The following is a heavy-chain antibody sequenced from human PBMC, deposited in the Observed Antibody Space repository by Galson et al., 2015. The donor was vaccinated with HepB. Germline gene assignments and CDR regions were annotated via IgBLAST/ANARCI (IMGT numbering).Heavy chain of an antibody. CDR2: IKSKIDGATT. Sequence: SLRLSCAASGFTFTTAWMNWVRQASGKGLEWVGRIKSKIDGATTDYAAPVKGRFTISRDDSKEMVFLQMNGLKTEDTAVYYCVYYAWGIDVWGQGTTVTVSS. D-gene: IGHD1-26*01. V-gene: IGHV3-15*01. J-gene: IGHJ6*02. CDR1: GFTFTTAW. CDR3: VYYAWGIDV.